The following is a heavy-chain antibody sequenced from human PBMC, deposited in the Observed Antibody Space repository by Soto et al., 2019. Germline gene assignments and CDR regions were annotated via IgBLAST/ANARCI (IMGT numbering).Heavy chain of an antibody. CDR3: ASSFASGAV. Sequence: WIRQPPGKGLEWIGTIYYSGSTYYNPSLKSRVTVSVDTSKNQFSLKLTSVTAADTAVYFCASSFASGAVWGQGTLVSVSS. V-gene: IGHV4-39*01. D-gene: IGHD3-16*01. J-gene: IGHJ4*02. CDR2: IYYSGST.